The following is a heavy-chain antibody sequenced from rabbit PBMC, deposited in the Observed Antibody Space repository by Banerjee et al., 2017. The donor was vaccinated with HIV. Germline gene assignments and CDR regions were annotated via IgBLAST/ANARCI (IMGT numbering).Heavy chain of an antibody. V-gene: IGHV1S45*01. CDR3: ARAYGGSGLVNL. Sequence: QEQLEESGGDLVKPEGSLTLTCTASGFSFSRNYWIWWVRQAPGKGLEWIGCSYPDTSGSTDRASWAKGRFTISKTSSTTVTLRMTSLTAADTATYFCARAYGGSGLVNLWGPGTLVTVS. CDR1: GFSFSRNYW. D-gene: IGHD8-1*01. CDR2: SYPDTSGST. J-gene: IGHJ4*01.